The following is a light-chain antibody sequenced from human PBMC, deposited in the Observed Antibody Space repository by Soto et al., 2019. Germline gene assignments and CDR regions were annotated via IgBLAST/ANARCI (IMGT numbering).Light chain of an antibody. CDR1: SSNIGSNT. CDR3: AVWDDSLNGRV. Sequence: QSVLTQPPSASGTPGQRVTISCSGSSSNIGSNTINWYQQLPGTAPKLLIYSNNQRPSGVPDRFSGSKSGTSASLAISGLLSEDEADYYCAVWDDSLNGRVFGTGTKVTVL. V-gene: IGLV1-44*01. J-gene: IGLJ1*01. CDR2: SNN.